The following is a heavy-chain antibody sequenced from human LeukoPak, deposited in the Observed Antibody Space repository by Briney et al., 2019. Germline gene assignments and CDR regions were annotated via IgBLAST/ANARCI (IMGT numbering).Heavy chain of an antibody. Sequence: SETLSLTCTVSGGSISSSSYYWGWIRQPPGKGLEWFGRIYYSGSTYYNPSLKSRFTISVDTSKKQFSLKLSSVTAADTAVYYCARLVVDYYDSSGYYLPYYFDYWGQGTLVTVSS. CDR3: ARLVVDYYDSSGYYLPYYFDY. J-gene: IGHJ4*02. CDR2: IYYSGST. D-gene: IGHD3-22*01. CDR1: GGSISSSSYY. V-gene: IGHV4-39*01.